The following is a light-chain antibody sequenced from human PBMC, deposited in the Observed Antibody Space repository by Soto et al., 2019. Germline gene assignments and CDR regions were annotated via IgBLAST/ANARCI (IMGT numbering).Light chain of an antibody. CDR1: SSNIGAGYD. V-gene: IGLV1-40*01. Sequence: QPVLTQPPSVSGAPGQRVTISCTGTSSNIGAGYDVHWYQQLPGTAPKLLIYDNSNRPSGVPDRFSGSKSDTSASLAITGLQAEDEADYYCQSYDSSLSKVFGTGTKVNVL. CDR2: DNS. J-gene: IGLJ1*01. CDR3: QSYDSSLSKV.